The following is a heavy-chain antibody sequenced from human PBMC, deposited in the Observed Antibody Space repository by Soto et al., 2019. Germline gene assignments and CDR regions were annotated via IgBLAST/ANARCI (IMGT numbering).Heavy chain of an antibody. V-gene: IGHV1-24*01. CDR1: GYTLTELS. D-gene: IGHD3-10*01. J-gene: IGHJ4*02. Sequence: ASVKVSCKVSGYTLTELSMHWVRQAPGKGLEWMGGFDPEDGETIYAQKFQGRVTMTEDTSTDTAYMELSSLRSEDTAVYYCATVKGWFGELLQYDYWGQGTLVTVSS. CDR3: ATVKGWFGELLQYDY. CDR2: FDPEDGET.